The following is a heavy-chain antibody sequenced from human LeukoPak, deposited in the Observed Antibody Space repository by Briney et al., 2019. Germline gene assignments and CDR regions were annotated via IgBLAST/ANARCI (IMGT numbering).Heavy chain of an antibody. J-gene: IGHJ6*02. CDR1: GGTFHSYV. Sequence: SVNVSYQDCGGTFHSYVISGVGQAAPQGGAGMGGINPIFGTANYAQKFQGRVTITADGSTRAAYTELCSLRPQDTAVSYCARAAGDYYCGMDVWGQGTTVAVSS. V-gene: IGHV1-69*01. CDR3: ARAAGDYYCGMDV. CDR2: INPIFGTA.